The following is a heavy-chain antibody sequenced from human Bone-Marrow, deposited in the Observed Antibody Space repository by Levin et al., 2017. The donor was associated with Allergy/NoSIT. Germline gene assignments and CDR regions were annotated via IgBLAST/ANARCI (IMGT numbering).Heavy chain of an antibody. V-gene: IGHV4-34*01. CDR1: GSFSGYY. CDR2: ISHSGST. CDR3: ARIWFGEFRDVFDI. Sequence: SETLSLTCGVHGSFSGYYWSWIRQPPGKGLEWIGEISHSGSTNYNASLKSRVTISVDTSKNQFSLRLSSVTAADTAVYYCARIWFGEFRDVFDIWGQGTMVTVSS. J-gene: IGHJ3*02. D-gene: IGHD3-10*01.